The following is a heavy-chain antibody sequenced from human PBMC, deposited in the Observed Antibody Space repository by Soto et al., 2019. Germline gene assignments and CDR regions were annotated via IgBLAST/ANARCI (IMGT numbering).Heavy chain of an antibody. CDR2: IYSGGNT. CDR1: GFSVSGDT. CDR3: ARHAWFEN. J-gene: IGHJ5*02. V-gene: IGHV3-53*02. Sequence: EVQLVETGGGLIYPGVSLRLSCAASGFSVSGDTMNWVRQAPGKGLAWISAIYSGGNTNDAGSVKGRFTISRDTSKNTLYLKMNSLRVEDTAVYYCARHAWFENWGQGTLVPVSS.